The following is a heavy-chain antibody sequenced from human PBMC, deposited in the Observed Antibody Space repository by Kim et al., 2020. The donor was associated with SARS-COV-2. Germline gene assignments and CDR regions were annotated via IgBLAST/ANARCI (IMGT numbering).Heavy chain of an antibody. Sequence: ASVKVSCKASGYTFTSYYMHWVRQAPGQGLEWMGIINPSGGSTSYAQKFQGRVTMTRDTSTSTVYMELSSLRSEDTAVYYCARFRYCSSTSCYGTNWFDPWGQGTLVTVSS. CDR1: GYTFTSYY. D-gene: IGHD2-2*01. J-gene: IGHJ5*02. V-gene: IGHV1-46*01. CDR2: INPSGGST. CDR3: ARFRYCSSTSCYGTNWFDP.